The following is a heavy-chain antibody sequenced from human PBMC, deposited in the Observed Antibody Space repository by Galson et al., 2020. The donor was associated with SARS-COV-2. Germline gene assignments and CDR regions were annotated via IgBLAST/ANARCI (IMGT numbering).Heavy chain of an antibody. CDR1: SYA. CDR3: ASPVAHSSGWATPYNDAFDI. J-gene: IGHJ3*02. D-gene: IGHD6-19*01. CDR2: ISYDGSNK. Sequence: SYAMHWVRQAPGKGLEWVAVISYDGSNKYYADSVKGRFTISRDNSKNTLYLQMNSLRAEDTAVYYCASPVAHSSGWATPYNDAFDIWGQGTMVTVSS. V-gene: IGHV3-30*04.